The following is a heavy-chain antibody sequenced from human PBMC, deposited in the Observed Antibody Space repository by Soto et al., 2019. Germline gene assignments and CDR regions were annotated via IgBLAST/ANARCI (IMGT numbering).Heavy chain of an antibody. Sequence: GSLRLSCAASGFTFGASNLQWVRQASGKGLEWLGRIGSKGETYATTYAASVKGRFTISRDDSKKKAYLQMNNLESEDTAVYYFYWYGSHRYLHSCPARRSTDL. V-gene: IGHV3-73*01. D-gene: IGHD3-9*01. J-gene: IGHJ2*01. CDR2: IGSKGETYAT. CDR1: GFTFGASN. CDR3: YWYGSHRYLHSCPARRSTDL.